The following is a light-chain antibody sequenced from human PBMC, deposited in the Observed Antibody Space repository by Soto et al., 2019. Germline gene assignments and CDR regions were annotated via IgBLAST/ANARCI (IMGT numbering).Light chain of an antibody. CDR2: GAS. Sequence: DIPVTQSPSSLSASVGDRVTITCRASQSISNYLNWYQQKPGKAPKVLIYGASNLQSGVPSRFSGSGSGTDFTLTISSLQPEDFATYYCQHCYTTPRSFGQGTEVEIK. V-gene: IGKV1-39*01. J-gene: IGKJ1*01. CDR1: QSISNY. CDR3: QHCYTTPRS.